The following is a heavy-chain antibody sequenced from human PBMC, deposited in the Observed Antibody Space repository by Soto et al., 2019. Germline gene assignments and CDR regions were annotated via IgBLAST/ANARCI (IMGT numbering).Heavy chain of an antibody. D-gene: IGHD5-12*01. V-gene: IGHV1-18*01. CDR3: ARQRDGYHFDY. CDR1: GYTFTSYG. J-gene: IGHJ4*02. Sequence: QVQLVQSGAEVKKPGASVKVSCKASGYTFTSYGLTWVRQAPGQGLEWMGWISGYNGNTNYAQKLQGRVTMTTDTTTSTAYMELRNLRSDDTAVYYCARQRDGYHFDYWGQGTLVTVSS. CDR2: ISGYNGNT.